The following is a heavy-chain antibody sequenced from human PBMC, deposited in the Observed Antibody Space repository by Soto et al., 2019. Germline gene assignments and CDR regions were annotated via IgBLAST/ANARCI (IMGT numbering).Heavy chain of an antibody. V-gene: IGHV1-69*13. Sequence: AASVKVSCKASVGTFSSYAISWVLQAPAQGLEWMGGIIPIFGTANYAQKFQGRVTITADESTSTAYMELSSLRSEDTAVYYCARAAGWLHVPCYFDYWGQGTLVTVSS. CDR3: ARAAGWLHVPCYFDY. CDR1: VGTFSSYA. CDR2: IIPIFGTA. J-gene: IGHJ4*02. D-gene: IGHD5-12*01.